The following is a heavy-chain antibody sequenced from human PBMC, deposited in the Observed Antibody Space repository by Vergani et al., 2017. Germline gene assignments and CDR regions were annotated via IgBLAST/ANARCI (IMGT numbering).Heavy chain of an antibody. CDR3: AMXDREGYSGYDGLNWFDP. CDR1: GYTFTSYG. D-gene: IGHD5-12*01. V-gene: IGHV1-18*01. J-gene: IGHJ5*02. Sequence: QVQLVQSGAEVKKPGASVKVSCKASGYTFTSYGISWVRQAPGQGLEWMGWISAYNGNTTYAQKLQGRGTMTTDTSTSTAYMELRSLRSDDTAVYYCAMXDREGYSGYDGLNWFDPWGQGTLVTVSS. CDR2: ISAYNGNT.